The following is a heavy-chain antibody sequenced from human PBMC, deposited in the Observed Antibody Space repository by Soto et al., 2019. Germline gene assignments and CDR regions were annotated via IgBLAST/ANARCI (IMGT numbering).Heavy chain of an antibody. D-gene: IGHD3-3*01. J-gene: IGHJ4*02. CDR1: GYTFTSYA. CDR3: AREVVATILGVVLYKNYFDY. V-gene: IGHV1-3*01. CDR2: INAGNGNT. Sequence: ASVKVSCKASGYTFTSYAMHWVRQAPGQRLEWMGWINAGNGNTKYSQKFQGRVTITRDTSASTAYMELSSLRSEDTAVYYCAREVVATILGVVLYKNYFDYWGQGTLVTVSS.